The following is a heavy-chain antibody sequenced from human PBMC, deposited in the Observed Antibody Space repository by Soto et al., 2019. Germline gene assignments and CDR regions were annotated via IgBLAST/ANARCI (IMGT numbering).Heavy chain of an antibody. V-gene: IGHV1-69*01. D-gene: IGHD6-6*01. CDR2: IIPIFGTA. Sequence: QVQLVQSGAEVKKPGASVKVSCKASRYTFSSYAISWVRQAPGQGLEWMGGIIPIFGTANYAQKFQGRVTITADESTSTAYMELSSLRSEDTAVYYCAGDTKYSSSSEVMYYWGQGTLVTVSS. CDR1: RYTFSSYA. J-gene: IGHJ4*02. CDR3: AGDTKYSSSSEVMYY.